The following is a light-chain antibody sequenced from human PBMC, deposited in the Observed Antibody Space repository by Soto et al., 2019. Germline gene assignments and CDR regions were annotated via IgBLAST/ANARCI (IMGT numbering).Light chain of an antibody. CDR1: QSVLYSSNNKNY. CDR3: QQDYSTPRT. V-gene: IGKV4-1*01. J-gene: IGKJ1*01. Sequence: DIVMTQSPDSLAVSLGERATINCKSSQSVLYSSNNKNYLAWYQQKPGQPPKLLIYWASTRESGVTDRFSGRGSGTDFPLNISSLQAEDVAVYYCQQDYSTPRTFGQGTKVEIK. CDR2: WAS.